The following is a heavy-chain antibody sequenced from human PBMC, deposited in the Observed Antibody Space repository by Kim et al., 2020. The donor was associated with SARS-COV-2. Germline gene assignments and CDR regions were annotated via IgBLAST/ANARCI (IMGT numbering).Heavy chain of an antibody. J-gene: IGHJ5*02. CDR1: GFTFSSYA. V-gene: IGHV3-23*01. D-gene: IGHD3-22*01. CDR2: ISGSGGST. CDR3: AKDPDYYDSSGYYSGWFDP. Sequence: GGSLRLSCAASGFTFSSYAMSWVRQAPGKGLEWVSAISGSGGSTYYADSVKGRFTISRDNSKNTLYLQMNSLRAEDTAVYYCAKDPDYYDSSGYYSGWFDPWGQGTLVTVSS.